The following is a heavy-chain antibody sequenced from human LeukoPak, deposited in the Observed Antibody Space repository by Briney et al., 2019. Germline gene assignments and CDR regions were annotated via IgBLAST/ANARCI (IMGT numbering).Heavy chain of an antibody. CDR3: ARDQAYYYGSGSYYLDY. CDR2: IYTSGST. J-gene: IGHJ4*02. V-gene: IGHV4-4*07. Sequence: SETLSLTCTVSGGSINSYYWSWIRQSAGKGLEWLGRIYTSGSTNYNPSLKSRVTMSVDTSKNQFSLKLSSVTAADAAVYYCARDQAYYYGSGSYYLDYWGQGTLVTVSS. CDR1: GGSINSYY. D-gene: IGHD3-10*01.